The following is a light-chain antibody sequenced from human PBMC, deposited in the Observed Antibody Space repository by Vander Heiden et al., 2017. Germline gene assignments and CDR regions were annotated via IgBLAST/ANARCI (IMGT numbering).Light chain of an antibody. CDR1: SRDVGGYNH. CDR3: SSITGCNHLV. V-gene: IGLV2-8*01. Sequence: QSAVTQPPSPSGSPGQSVTIPCTGTSRDVGGYNHVSCYQQHPRHAPTLMIYEVIKPPSGVPDRFSASKSGSTASLTVSGLQAEDEADYHCSSITGCNHLVFGGGTKLTVL. CDR2: EVI. J-gene: IGLJ2*01.